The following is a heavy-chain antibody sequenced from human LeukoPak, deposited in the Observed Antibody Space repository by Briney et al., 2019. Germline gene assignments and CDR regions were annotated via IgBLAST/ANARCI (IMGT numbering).Heavy chain of an antibody. V-gene: IGHV4-34*01. D-gene: IGHD1-26*01. J-gene: IGHJ4*02. CDR3: ARVIPQAMGEWELLYYFDY. Sequence: PSETLSLTCTVSGGSISSYYWSWIRQPPGKGLEWIGEINHSGSTNYNPSLKSRVTISVDKSKNQFSLKLSSVTAADTAVYYCARVIPQAMGEWELLYYFDYWGQGTLVTVSS. CDR1: GGSISSYY. CDR2: INHSGST.